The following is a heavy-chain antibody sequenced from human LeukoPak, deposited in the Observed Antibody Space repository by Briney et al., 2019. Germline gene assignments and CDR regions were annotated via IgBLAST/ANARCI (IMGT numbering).Heavy chain of an antibody. J-gene: IGHJ4*02. D-gene: IGHD5-12*01. CDR3: ARDGTYTDYDPDFDI. CDR2: ISSSSSYI. Sequence: GGSLRLSCAASGFTFSSYSMNWVRQAPGKGLEWVSSISSSSSYIYYADSVKGRFTISRDNAKNSLYLQMNSLRAEDTAVFYCARDGTYTDYDPDFDIWGQRTLVTVSS. CDR1: GFTFSSYS. V-gene: IGHV3-21*01.